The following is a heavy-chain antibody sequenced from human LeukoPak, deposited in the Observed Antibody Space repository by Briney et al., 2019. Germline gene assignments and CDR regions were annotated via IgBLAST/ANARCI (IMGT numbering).Heavy chain of an antibody. V-gene: IGHV1-46*01. CDR3: TREGLDL. Sequence: ASVKVSCKASGYTFTSYYIHWVRQAPGQGLEWMGIINPSGGSTRYAQKFQGRVTMTRDMSTSTVYMELSSLRSDDTAVYYCTREGLDLWGLGTLVIVSS. CDR1: GYTFTSYY. CDR2: INPSGGST. J-gene: IGHJ2*01.